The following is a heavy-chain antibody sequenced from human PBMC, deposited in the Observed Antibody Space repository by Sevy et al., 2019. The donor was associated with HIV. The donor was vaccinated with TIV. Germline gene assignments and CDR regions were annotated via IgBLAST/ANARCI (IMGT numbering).Heavy chain of an antibody. CDR3: ATDQYYDIVARLFAVDV. CDR1: GVSLISGQYF. J-gene: IGHJ6*02. CDR2: IYFSGYT. D-gene: IGHD3-9*01. V-gene: IGHV4-61*01. Sequence: SENLSLTCTVSGVSLISGQYFWTWIRQPPGKGLEWIGSIYFSGYTNYSPSLKSRVTVSIVTSKNQFFLRLSSVAAADTAVYYCATDQYYDIVARLFAVDVWGQGTTVTVSS.